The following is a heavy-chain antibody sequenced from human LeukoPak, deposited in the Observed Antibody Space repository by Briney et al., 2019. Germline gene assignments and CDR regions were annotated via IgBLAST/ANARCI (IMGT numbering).Heavy chain of an antibody. Sequence: ASVKVSCKASGYTFTSYGISWVRQAPGQGLEWMGWISAYNGSTNYAQKLQGRVTMTTDTSTSTAYMELRSLRSDDTAVYYCARDWNYYDSSGYYHGRNPDAFDIWGQGTMVTVSS. CDR3: ARDWNYYDSSGYYHGRNPDAFDI. D-gene: IGHD3-22*01. CDR2: ISAYNGST. CDR1: GYTFTSYG. V-gene: IGHV1-18*01. J-gene: IGHJ3*02.